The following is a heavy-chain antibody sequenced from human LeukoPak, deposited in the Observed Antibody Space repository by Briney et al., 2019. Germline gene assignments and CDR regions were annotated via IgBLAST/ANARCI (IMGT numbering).Heavy chain of an antibody. J-gene: IGHJ4*02. Sequence: TSETLSLTCAVSGGSISSSNWWSWVRQPPGKGLEWIGEINHSGTTNYNPSLKSRVTISVDNSKNQFSLKQSSVTAADTAVYYCARGPHYDILTGYQPPNYWGQGTLVTVSS. V-gene: IGHV4-4*02. CDR2: INHSGTT. CDR1: GGSISSSNW. D-gene: IGHD3-9*01. CDR3: ARGPHYDILTGYQPPNY.